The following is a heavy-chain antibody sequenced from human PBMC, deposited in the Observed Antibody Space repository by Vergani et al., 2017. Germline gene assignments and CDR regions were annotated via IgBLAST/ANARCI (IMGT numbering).Heavy chain of an antibody. D-gene: IGHD5-18*01. CDR2: IWYDGSKK. Sequence: QVQLVESGGGVVQPGRSLRLSCAASAFTFSNFGMHWVRQAPGKGLEWVAVIWYDGSKKNYADSVKGRFTISRDNSKNTLYLQMNSLKAEDTAVYYCARSGGGYSYGYWYFDLWGRGTLVTVSS. CDR1: AFTFSNFG. V-gene: IGHV3-33*01. J-gene: IGHJ2*01. CDR3: ARSGGGYSYGYWYFDL.